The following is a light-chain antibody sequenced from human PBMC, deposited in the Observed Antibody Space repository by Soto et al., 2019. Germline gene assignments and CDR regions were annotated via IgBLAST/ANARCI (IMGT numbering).Light chain of an antibody. J-gene: IGKJ1*01. Sequence: DIQMTQSRSSLSASVGDIVTISCRASQGISSYLNWYQQKPGEAPKLLIYDASALPRGVPSRFSSSGSGTKFTLTIASLQPDDFATYYCQQYNTFWTFGQGTKVDIK. V-gene: IGKV1-5*01. CDR3: QQYNTFWT. CDR2: DAS. CDR1: QGISSY.